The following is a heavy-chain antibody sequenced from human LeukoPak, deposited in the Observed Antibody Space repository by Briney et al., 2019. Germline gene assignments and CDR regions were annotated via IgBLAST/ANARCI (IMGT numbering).Heavy chain of an antibody. CDR1: GGSISSYY. CDR2: IYYSGST. J-gene: IGHJ3*02. V-gene: IGHV4-59*01. CDR3: ARESPVRYAFDI. Sequence: PSETLSLTWTVAGGSISSYYWSWIRQPPGKGLEWIGYIYYSGSTNYNPSLKSRVTISVDTSKNQFSLKLSSVTAADTAVYYCARESPVRYAFDIWGQGTMVTVSS.